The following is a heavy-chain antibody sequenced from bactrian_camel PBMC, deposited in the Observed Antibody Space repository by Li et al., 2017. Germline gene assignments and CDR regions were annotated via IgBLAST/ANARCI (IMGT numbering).Heavy chain of an antibody. CDR2: IAGDGRT. CDR1: GYTLPMN. V-gene: IGHV3S53*01. D-gene: IGHD2*01. J-gene: IGHJ4*01. Sequence: QLVESGGDSVQAGESLRLSCVASGYTLPMNMGWFRRLPGQEREGVAAIAGDGRTDYADSVTGRFTISKDDDTLYLQMNSLKPDDTAMYSCAANFGPYCSGPYLARRANFEGQGTQVTVS.